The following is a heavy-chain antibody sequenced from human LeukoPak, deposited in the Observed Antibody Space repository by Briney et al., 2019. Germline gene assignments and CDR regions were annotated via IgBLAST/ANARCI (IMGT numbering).Heavy chain of an antibody. CDR3: ARARSGWVSDAFDI. J-gene: IGHJ3*02. CDR2: INTNTGNP. CDR1: GYTFTSYA. V-gene: IGHV7-4-1*02. Sequence: ASVKVSCTASGYTFTSYAMNWVRQAPGQGLEWMGWINTNTGNPTYAQGFTGRFVFSLDTSVSTAYLQISSLKAEDTAVYYCARARSGWVSDAFDIWGQGKMVTVSS. D-gene: IGHD6-19*01.